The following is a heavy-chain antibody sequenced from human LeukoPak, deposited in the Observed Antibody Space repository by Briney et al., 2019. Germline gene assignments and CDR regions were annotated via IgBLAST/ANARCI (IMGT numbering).Heavy chain of an antibody. CDR3: ARTTGTTWDAFDI. CDR2: IYPGDSDT. D-gene: IGHD1-1*01. V-gene: IGHV5-51*01. Sequence: GESLKISCKGSGYSFTSYWIGWERQMPGKGLEWMGIIYPGDSDTRYSPSFQGQVTISADKSISTAYLQWSSLKASDTAMYYCARTTGTTWDAFDIWGQGTMVTVSS. J-gene: IGHJ3*02. CDR1: GYSFTSYW.